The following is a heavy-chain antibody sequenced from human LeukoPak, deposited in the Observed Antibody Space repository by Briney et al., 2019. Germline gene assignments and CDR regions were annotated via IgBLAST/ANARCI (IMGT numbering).Heavy chain of an antibody. J-gene: IGHJ6*02. D-gene: IGHD2-21*02. CDR2: ISYDGSNK. CDR1: GFTFSSYA. CDR3: ARERGVTAIPSHYYYGMDV. Sequence: GGSLRLSCAASGFTFSSYAMHWVRQAPGKGLEWVAVISYDGSNKYYADSVKGRFTISRDNSKNTLYLQMNSLRAEDTAVYYCARERGVTAIPSHYYYGMDVWRQGTTVSVCS. V-gene: IGHV3-30*04.